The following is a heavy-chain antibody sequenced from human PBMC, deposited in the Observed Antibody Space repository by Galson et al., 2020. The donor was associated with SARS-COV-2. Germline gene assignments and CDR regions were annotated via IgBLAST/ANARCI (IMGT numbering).Heavy chain of an antibody. J-gene: IGHJ2*01. D-gene: IGHD3-10*01. Sequence: GGSLRLPFLVPGFNFDDNAMTWVRQAPGKGRSWVATISGRGNTFSADSLRGRSAVSRDKSKNTVFLQLSGLRVDDTAIYYCARGRGTYWYFDLWGRGTLVTVSS. CDR3: ARGRGTYWYFDL. CDR2: ISGRGNT. V-gene: IGHV3-23*05. CDR1: GFNFDDNA.